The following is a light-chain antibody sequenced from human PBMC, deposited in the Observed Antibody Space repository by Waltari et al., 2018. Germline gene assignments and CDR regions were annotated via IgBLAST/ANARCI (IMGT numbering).Light chain of an antibody. CDR2: RNN. CDR3: AAWDDSLSGVV. Sequence: QSVLTQPPSASGTPGQRVTIPCSGSSSNIRSHDVSWYQQLPGTAPKLLIYRNNQRPSGVPDRFSGSKSGTSASLAISGLRSEDEADYYCAAWDDSLSGVVFGGGTKLTVL. V-gene: IGLV1-47*01. CDR1: SSNIRSHD. J-gene: IGLJ2*01.